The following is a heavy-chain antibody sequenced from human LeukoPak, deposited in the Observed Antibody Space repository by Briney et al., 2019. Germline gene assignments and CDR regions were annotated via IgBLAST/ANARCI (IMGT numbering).Heavy chain of an antibody. CDR2: ISGSADNT. J-gene: IGHJ4*02. CDR3: AKQGFGC. V-gene: IGHV3-23*01. CDR1: GFTLSSYA. Sequence: GGSLRLSCTASGFTLSSYAMSWVRQAPGEGLEWVSTISGSADNTNYAEAVKGRFTISRDNSKNTMYLQMNSLRAEDTAVYYCAKQGFGCWGQGTLVTVSS.